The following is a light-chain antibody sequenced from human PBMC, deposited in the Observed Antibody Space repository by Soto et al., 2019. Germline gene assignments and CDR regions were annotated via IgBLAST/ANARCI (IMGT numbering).Light chain of an antibody. Sequence: EIVLTQSPGTLPLSPGQRATLSCRASQSVSSSYLAWYQQKPGEAPRLLIYDASTRATGIPARFSGSGSGTEFTLIISSLQSEDFAVYYCQQYSNWLTFGGGTKVDIK. V-gene: IGKV3-15*01. J-gene: IGKJ4*01. CDR1: QSVSSSY. CDR3: QQYSNWLT. CDR2: DAS.